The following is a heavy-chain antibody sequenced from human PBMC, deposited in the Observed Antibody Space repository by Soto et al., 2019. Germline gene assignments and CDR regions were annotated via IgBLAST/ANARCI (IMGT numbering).Heavy chain of an antibody. V-gene: IGHV3-33*01. CDR3: ARADIVVVPAASPDDY. D-gene: IGHD2-2*01. J-gene: IGHJ4*02. CDR2: IWYDGSNK. Sequence: QVPLVESGGGVVQPGRSLRLSCAASGFTFSSYGMHWVRQAPGKGLEWVAVIWYDGSNKYYADSVKGRFTISRDNSKTTLNLQMNSLRAEDRAVYYCARADIVVVPAASPDDYWGQGTLVTVSS. CDR1: GFTFSSYG.